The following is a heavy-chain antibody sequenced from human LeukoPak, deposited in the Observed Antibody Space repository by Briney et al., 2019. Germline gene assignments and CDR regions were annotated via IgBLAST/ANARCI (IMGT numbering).Heavy chain of an antibody. CDR3: AKGRVVVPAAIPRRDYYYNGMVV. V-gene: IGHV3-11*01. CDR2: ISSSGSTI. D-gene: IGHD2-2*02. Sequence: GGSLRLSCAASGFTFSDYYMSWIRQAPGKGLEWVSYISSSGSTIYYADSVKGRFTISRDNAKNSLYLQMNSLRAEDTAVYYCAKGRVVVPAAIPRRDYYYNGMVVWAKGPTVTVPS. CDR1: GFTFSDYY. J-gene: IGHJ6*04.